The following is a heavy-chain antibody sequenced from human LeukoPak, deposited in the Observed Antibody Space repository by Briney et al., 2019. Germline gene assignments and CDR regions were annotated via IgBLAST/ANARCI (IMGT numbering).Heavy chain of an antibody. CDR1: GFTFNNYW. V-gene: IGHV3-74*01. CDR2: IISDGSST. D-gene: IGHD6-19*01. Sequence: GGSLRLSCAASGFTFNNYWMHWVRQAPGKGLVWVSRIISDGSSTTYADSVKGRFTISRDNAKNALYLQMNSLRAEDTAVYYCARWAGTGYYYYMDVWGKGTTVTISS. CDR3: ARWAGTGYYYYMDV. J-gene: IGHJ6*03.